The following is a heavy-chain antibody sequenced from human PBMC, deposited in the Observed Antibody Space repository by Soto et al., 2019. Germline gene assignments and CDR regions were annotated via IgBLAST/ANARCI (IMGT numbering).Heavy chain of an antibody. Sequence: SVKVSCKASGGTFSSYAISWVRQAPGQGLEWMGGIIPIFGTANYAQKFQGRVTITADESTSTAYVELSSLRSEDTAVYYCASSRAIFGVVIPAQFDYWGQGTLVTVSS. CDR3: ASSRAIFGVVIPAQFDY. V-gene: IGHV1-69*13. CDR2: IIPIFGTA. CDR1: GGTFSSYA. D-gene: IGHD3-3*01. J-gene: IGHJ4*02.